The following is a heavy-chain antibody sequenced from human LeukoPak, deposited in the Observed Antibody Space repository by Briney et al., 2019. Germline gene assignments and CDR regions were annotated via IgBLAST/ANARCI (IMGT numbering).Heavy chain of an antibody. Sequence: GASVKVSCKASGYTFTSYDINWVRQATGQGLEWMGWMNPNSGNTGYAQKFQGRVTITRNTSISTAYMELSSLRSEDTAVYYCARGRRYYDSLYFDYWGRGTLVTVSS. CDR2: MNPNSGNT. CDR3: ARGRRYYDSLYFDY. CDR1: GYTFTSYD. J-gene: IGHJ4*02. D-gene: IGHD3-22*01. V-gene: IGHV1-8*03.